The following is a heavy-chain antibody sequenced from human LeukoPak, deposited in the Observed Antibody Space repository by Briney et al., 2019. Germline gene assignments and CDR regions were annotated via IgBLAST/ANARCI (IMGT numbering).Heavy chain of an antibody. J-gene: IGHJ4*02. CDR1: GNSLRDTS. CDR2: FEPEDGEP. CDR3: ATADKWEPLDY. V-gene: IGHV1-24*01. D-gene: IGHD1-26*01. Sequence: PVASVKVSCKVSGNSLRDTSIHWVRQTPGQWLEWMGGFEPEDGEPIFAQTFQGRLSMTEDTSTDTAHMELSSLTVEDTAVYYCATADKWEPLDYWGQGTLVTVSS.